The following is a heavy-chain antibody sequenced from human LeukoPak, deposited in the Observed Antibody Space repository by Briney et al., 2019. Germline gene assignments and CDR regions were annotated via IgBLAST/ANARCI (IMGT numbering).Heavy chain of an antibody. V-gene: IGHV3-23*01. CDR3: AKDLTYYYYYYMDV. CDR1: GFTFSSYG. Sequence: GGSLRLSCAASGFTFSSYGMSWVRQAPGKGLEWVSAIRGSGGSTYYADSVKGRFTISRDNSKNTLYLQMNSLRAEDTAVYYCAKDLTYYYYYYMDVWGKGTTVTISS. CDR2: IRGSGGST. J-gene: IGHJ6*03.